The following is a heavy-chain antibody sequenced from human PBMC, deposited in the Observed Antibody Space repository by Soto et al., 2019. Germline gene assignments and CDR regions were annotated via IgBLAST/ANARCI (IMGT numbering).Heavy chain of an antibody. J-gene: IGHJ5*02. CDR3: VREPWGFSGTWYDH. CDR2: INHDGSKT. D-gene: IGHD6-19*01. V-gene: IGHV3-74*01. CDR1: QFSFSSYW. Sequence: PGGSLRLSCAASQFSFSSYWMHWVRQVPGKGPAWVSRINHDGSKTEYADSVKGRFTISRDNTNNTLYLQMNSLRVEDTAMYYCVREPWGFSGTWYDHWGQGTLVTVSS.